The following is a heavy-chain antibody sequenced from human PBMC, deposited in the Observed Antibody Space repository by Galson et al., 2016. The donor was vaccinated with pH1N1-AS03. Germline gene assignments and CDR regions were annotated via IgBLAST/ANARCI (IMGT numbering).Heavy chain of an antibody. J-gene: IGHJ4*02. V-gene: IGHV5-51*01. CDR1: GYIFSNYW. CDR2: IFPGDSDV. CDR3: ARHASPTILPYPFDF. D-gene: IGHD1-26*01. Sequence: QSGAEVKKPGESLKISCQASGYIFSNYWIAWVRQMPGKGLQWMGIIFPGDSDVRYNPSFQGQVTISADKSVNTASLQWSSLKASDTAIYYCARHASPTILPYPFDFWGRGTLVTVSS.